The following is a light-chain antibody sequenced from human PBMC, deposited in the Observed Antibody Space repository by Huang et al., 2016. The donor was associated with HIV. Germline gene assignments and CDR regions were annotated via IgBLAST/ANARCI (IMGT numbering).Light chain of an antibody. CDR1: QSIGTN. V-gene: IGKV3D-15*01. J-gene: IGKJ1*01. CDR3: QQYNDWRT. Sequence: EIVMTQSPATLSVSPGERSTLSCRASQSIGTNLAWYQQKPGQAPRLLLYGAFARAPGVLVRFSVSGSGTEFTLSVSSLQSEDFAIYYCQQYNDWRTFGQGTKVET. CDR2: GAF.